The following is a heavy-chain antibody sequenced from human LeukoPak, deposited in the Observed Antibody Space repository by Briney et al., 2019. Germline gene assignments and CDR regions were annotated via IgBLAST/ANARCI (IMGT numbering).Heavy chain of an antibody. D-gene: IGHD3-16*01. CDR2: IYYSGST. CDR3: ARGLGPIYSDY. V-gene: IGHV4-59*01. CDR1: GGSFSGYY. Sequence: PSETLSLTCAVYGGSFSGYYWSWIRQPPGKGLEWIGYIYYSGSTNYNPSLKSRVTVSADMSKNQFSLKLNSVTAADTAVYYCARGLGPIYSDYWGQGTLVTVSS. J-gene: IGHJ4*02.